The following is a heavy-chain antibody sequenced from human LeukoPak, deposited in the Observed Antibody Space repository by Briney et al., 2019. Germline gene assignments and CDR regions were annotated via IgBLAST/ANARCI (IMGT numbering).Heavy chain of an antibody. CDR3: ARDYGDYVALDY. D-gene: IGHD4-17*01. CDR1: GYTFTSYY. CDR2: INPSGGST. Sequence: GASVKVSCKASGYTFTSYYMHWVRQAPGQGLEWMGIINPSGGSTSYAQKFQGRVTMTRDTSTSTAYMELSSLRSEDTAVYYCARDYGDYVALDYWGQGTLVTVSS. V-gene: IGHV1-46*01. J-gene: IGHJ4*02.